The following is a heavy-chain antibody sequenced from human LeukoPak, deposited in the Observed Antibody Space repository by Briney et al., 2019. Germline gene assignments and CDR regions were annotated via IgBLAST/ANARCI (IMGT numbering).Heavy chain of an antibody. J-gene: IGHJ3*02. CDR2: IYTSGST. V-gene: IGHV4-4*07. CDR3: ARSNLGYCSSTSCQNDAFDI. CDR1: GGSISSYY. D-gene: IGHD2-2*01. Sequence: SETLSLTCTVSGGSISSYYWSWIRQPAGKGLEWIGRIYTSGSTNYNPSLKSRVTISVDTSKNQFSLKLSSVTAADTAVYYCARSNLGYCSSTSCQNDAFDIWGQGTMVTVSS.